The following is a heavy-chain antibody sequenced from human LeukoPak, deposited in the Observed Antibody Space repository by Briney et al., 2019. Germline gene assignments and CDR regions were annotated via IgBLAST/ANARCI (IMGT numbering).Heavy chain of an antibody. D-gene: IGHD3-3*01. J-gene: IGHJ6*03. CDR2: IYYSGST. Sequence: SETLSLTCTVSGGSNSSYYWSWIRQPPGKGLEWIGYIYYSGSTNYNPPLKSRVTISVDTSKNQFSLKLSSVTAADTAVYYCARVSFWSGYPGYYYYMDVWGKGTTVTVSS. CDR1: GGSNSSYY. V-gene: IGHV4-59*01. CDR3: ARVSFWSGYPGYYYYMDV.